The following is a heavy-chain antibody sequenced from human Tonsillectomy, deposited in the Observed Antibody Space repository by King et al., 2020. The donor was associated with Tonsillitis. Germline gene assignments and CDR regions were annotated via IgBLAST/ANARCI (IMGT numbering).Heavy chain of an antibody. J-gene: IGHJ4*02. CDR3: ARDPTRTTVTL. V-gene: IGHV5-10-1*03. CDR2: VDPSDSYS. CDR1: GYSFTTYW. Sequence: VQLVESGAEVKKPGESLRISCKASGYSFTTYWISWVRQMPGRGLEWMGRVDPSDSYSNYSPSFQGHVTFSADKSISTAYLQWSSLNASDTAIYYCARDPTRTTVTLWGQGTLVTVSS. D-gene: IGHD4-17*01.